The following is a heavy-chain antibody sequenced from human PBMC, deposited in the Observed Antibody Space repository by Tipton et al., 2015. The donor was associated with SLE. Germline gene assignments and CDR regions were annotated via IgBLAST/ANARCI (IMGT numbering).Heavy chain of an antibody. V-gene: IGHV1-18*01. J-gene: IGHJ4*02. D-gene: IGHD2-2*01. CDR1: GYTFTSYG. Sequence: QSGAEVKKPGASVKVSCKASGYTFTSYGISWVRQAPGQGLEWMGWISAYNGNTNYAQKLQGRVTMTTDTSTSTAYMELRSLRSGDTAVYYCARGTEDIVVVPAAAPFDYWGQGTLVTVSS. CDR3: ARGTEDIVVVPAAAPFDY. CDR2: ISAYNGNT.